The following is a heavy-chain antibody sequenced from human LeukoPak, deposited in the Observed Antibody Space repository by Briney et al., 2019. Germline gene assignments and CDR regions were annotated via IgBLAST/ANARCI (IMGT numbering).Heavy chain of an antibody. Sequence: PGGSLRLSCAASGFTFISYSMNWVRQAPGKGLEWVSYISSSGSTIYYADSVKGRFTISRDNAKNSLYLQMNSLRAEDTAVYYCAELGITVIGGVWGKGTTVTISS. CDR2: ISSSGSTI. D-gene: IGHD3-10*02. J-gene: IGHJ6*04. CDR1: GFTFISYS. CDR3: AELGITVIGGV. V-gene: IGHV3-48*04.